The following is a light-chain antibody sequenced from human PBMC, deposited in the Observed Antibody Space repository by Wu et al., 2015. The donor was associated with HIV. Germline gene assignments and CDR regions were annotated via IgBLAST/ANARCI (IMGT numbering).Light chain of an antibody. V-gene: IGKV3-20*01. CDR3: QQYNKWPRS. Sequence: EIVLTQSPGTLSLSPGERATLSCRASQSVSSSYLAWYQQKPGQAPRLPIYGASSRATGIPDRFSGSGSGTEFTLTISSLQSEDFAVYYCQQYNKWPRSFGQGTKVEVK. J-gene: IGKJ1*01. CDR2: GAS. CDR1: QSVSSSY.